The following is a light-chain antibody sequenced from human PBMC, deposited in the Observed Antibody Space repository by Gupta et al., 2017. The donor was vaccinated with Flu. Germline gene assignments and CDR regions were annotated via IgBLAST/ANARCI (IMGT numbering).Light chain of an antibody. CDR1: NSNIGKNI. Sequence: QSVLTQPPSVSGAPRQRVTISCSGSNSNIGKNIVNWYQQLPGKAPRRLIYYDELLSSGVSDRFSGSKSGTPASLAIDGLQSEDEAHYFCASWDDSLNGWVFGGGTRLTVL. CDR3: ASWDDSLNGWV. V-gene: IGLV1-36*01. J-gene: IGLJ3*02. CDR2: YDE.